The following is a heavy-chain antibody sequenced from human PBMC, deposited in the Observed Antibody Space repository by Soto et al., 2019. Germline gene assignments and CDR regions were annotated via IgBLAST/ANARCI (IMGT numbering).Heavy chain of an antibody. CDR1: NGSISNYY. Sequence: SETLSLTCTVSNGSISNYYWTWIRQSPGKGLEWIGFVYYSGTTDYNPSLKSRVTISLHTSKNQFSLKLSSVTAANTAVYYCARAPRDAIPDYWGQGTLVTVSS. V-gene: IGHV4-59*01. J-gene: IGHJ4*02. CDR2: VYYSGTT. CDR3: ARAPRDAIPDY. D-gene: IGHD2-2*01.